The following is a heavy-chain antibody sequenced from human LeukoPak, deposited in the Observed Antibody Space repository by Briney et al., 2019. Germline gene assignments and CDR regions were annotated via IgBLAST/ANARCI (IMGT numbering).Heavy chain of an antibody. CDR2: IRSKLHGGTT. V-gene: IGHV3-49*04. CDR1: GFTLGDYA. D-gene: IGHD5-18*01. Sequence: PGGSLRLSCTASGFTLGDYAMSWVRQAPGKGLEWVGFIRSKLHGGTTEYAASVKDRFTISRDDPKNIAYPQMNSLKNEDTAVYYCTRDRGYSYGYGDYWGQGTLVTVSS. CDR3: TRDRGYSYGYGDY. J-gene: IGHJ4*02.